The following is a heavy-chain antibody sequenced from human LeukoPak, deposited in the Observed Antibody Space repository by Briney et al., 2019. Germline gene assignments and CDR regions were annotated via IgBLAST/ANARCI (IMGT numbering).Heavy chain of an antibody. CDR3: ARVLPNYDFWSGYNWYFDL. CDR1: GGSISSYY. Sequence: SETLSLTCTVSGGSISSYYWSWIRQPPGKGLEWLGYIYYSGSTNYNPSLKSRVTISVDTSKDQFSLKLSSVTAADTAVYYCARVLPNYDFWSGYNWYFDLWGRGTLVTVSS. CDR2: IYYSGST. D-gene: IGHD3-3*01. J-gene: IGHJ2*01. V-gene: IGHV4-59*01.